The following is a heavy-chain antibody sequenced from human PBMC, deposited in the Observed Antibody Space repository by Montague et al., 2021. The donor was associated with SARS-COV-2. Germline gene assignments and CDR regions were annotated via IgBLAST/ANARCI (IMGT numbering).Heavy chain of an antibody. Sequence: SETLSLTCTVSGGAISTSSFHWGWVRQSPGKGLEWIATIYFSESAYYNPSLKSRVSISIDTSKNKFSLQLTSVTAADTAVYYCARHAPFSDNYRRYPFNFDXWGQGTLVTVSS. J-gene: IGHJ4*02. D-gene: IGHD1-1*01. CDR1: GGAISTSSFH. CDR2: IYFSESA. CDR3: ARHAPFSDNYRRYPFNFDX. V-gene: IGHV4-39*01.